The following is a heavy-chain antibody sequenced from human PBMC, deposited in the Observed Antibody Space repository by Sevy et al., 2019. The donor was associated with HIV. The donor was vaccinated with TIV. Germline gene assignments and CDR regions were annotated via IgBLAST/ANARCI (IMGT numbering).Heavy chain of an antibody. CDR2: INYSGGA. V-gene: IGHV4-34*01. Sequence: SETLSLTCAVYAGSFSGYYWTWIRQPPGKGLEWIGRINYSGGANYSPSLKSLVTISVDTSKNQFSLKLTSVTTADTAVYYCAIEGAQLTGNWSYNWFDPWGQGTPVTVSS. CDR1: AGSFSGYY. D-gene: IGHD1-20*01. CDR3: AIEGAQLTGNWSYNWFDP. J-gene: IGHJ5*02.